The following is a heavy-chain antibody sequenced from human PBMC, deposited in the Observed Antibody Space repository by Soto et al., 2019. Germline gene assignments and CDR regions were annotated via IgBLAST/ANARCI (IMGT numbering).Heavy chain of an antibody. Sequence: PGGSLRLSCAASGFTLSSYAMSWVRQAAGKGLEWVSSMSGSGDRTYHADSVKGRFTISRDKAKNTLYLQMNSLGAEDTAVYYCAKVPDSGYGYYMDVWGKGTTVTVSS. CDR1: GFTLSSYA. CDR2: MSGSGDRT. V-gene: IGHV3-23*01. CDR3: AKVPDSGYGYYMDV. J-gene: IGHJ6*03. D-gene: IGHD5-12*01.